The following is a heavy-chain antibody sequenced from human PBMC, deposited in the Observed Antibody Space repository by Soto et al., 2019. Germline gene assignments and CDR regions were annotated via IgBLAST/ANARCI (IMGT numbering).Heavy chain of an antibody. CDR1: GGSTSSGGYY. Sequence: SETLSLTCTVSGGSTSSGGYYCSWIRQHPGKGLEWIGYIYYSVSTYYNPSLKSRVTISVHTSKNQFSLKLSSVTAADTAVYYCARDESYYDSSGYGYSDYWGQGTLVTVSS. V-gene: IGHV4-31*03. CDR3: ARDESYYDSSGYGYSDY. J-gene: IGHJ4*02. CDR2: IYYSVST. D-gene: IGHD3-22*01.